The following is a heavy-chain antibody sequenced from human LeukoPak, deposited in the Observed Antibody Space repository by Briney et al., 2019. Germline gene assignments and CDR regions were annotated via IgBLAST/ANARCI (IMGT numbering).Heavy chain of an antibody. V-gene: IGHV3-30*18. CDR1: GLTFISYG. J-gene: IGHJ4*02. D-gene: IGHD6-19*01. CDR2: ITYDGSNK. CDR3: AKDRVTVAGNDFFDY. Sequence: AGSLSLSCAVSGLTFISYGMHWVRQPPGKGLEWVGVITYDGSNKYYSDFMKGRFIICRDNSKNTPYLQMNSVRAEAAAGYCWAKDRVTVAGNDFFDYWGQETLVTVPS.